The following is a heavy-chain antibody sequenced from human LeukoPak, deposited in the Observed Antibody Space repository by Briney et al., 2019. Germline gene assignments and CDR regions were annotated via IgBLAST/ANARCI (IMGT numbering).Heavy chain of an antibody. V-gene: IGHV4-39*07. D-gene: IGHD3-3*01. CDR3: ARVDVFGVVSSDYYYYYMDV. J-gene: IGHJ6*03. Sequence: SETLSLTCTVSGGSISSSSYYWGWIRQPPGKGLEWSGSIYYSGSTNYNPSLKSRVTMSVDTSKNQFSLKLSYVTAADTAVYYCARVDVFGVVSSDYYYYYMDVWGKGTTVTVSS. CDR1: GGSISSSSYY. CDR2: IYYSGST.